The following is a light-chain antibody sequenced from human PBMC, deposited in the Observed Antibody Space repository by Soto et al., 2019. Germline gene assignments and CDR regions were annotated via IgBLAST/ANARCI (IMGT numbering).Light chain of an antibody. J-gene: IGKJ5*01. CDR1: QSVRSER. Sequence: EIVLTQSPDTLSLSPGERATLSCRASQSVRSERLAWYQQKRGQAPRLVIFDASFRASGIPERFRGSGSGTDFTLTITRLEPEDFAVYYCQEYAGPPPITFGRGTRL. CDR2: DAS. V-gene: IGKV3-20*01. CDR3: QEYAGPPPIT.